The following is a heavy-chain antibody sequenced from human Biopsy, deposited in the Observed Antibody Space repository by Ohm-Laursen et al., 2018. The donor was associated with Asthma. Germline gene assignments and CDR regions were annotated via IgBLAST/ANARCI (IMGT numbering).Heavy chain of an antibody. J-gene: IGHJ6*02. CDR1: GFDFSDYT. V-gene: IGHV3-21*04. CDR2: ISSLSRYK. D-gene: IGHD6-25*01. Sequence: SLRLSCSASGFDFSDYTMNWVRQAPGKGLEWVSSISSLSRYKYYSDSLRGRVTISRDNAKSSLHLQMGSLRAEDTAIYYCARVFESSEWGPFYHFGLDVWGQGTTDAVSS. CDR3: ARVFESSEWGPFYHFGLDV.